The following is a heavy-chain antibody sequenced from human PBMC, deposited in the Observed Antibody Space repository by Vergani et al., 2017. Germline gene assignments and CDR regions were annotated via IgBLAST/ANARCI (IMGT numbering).Heavy chain of an antibody. V-gene: IGHV4-30-2*01. J-gene: IGHJ3*02. Sequence: QLQLQESGPGLVKPSETLSLTCTVSGGSISSGGYSWSWIRQPPGKGLEWIGYIYQSGSTYYNPSLKSRVTISVDRSKNQFSLKLSSVTAADTAVYYCARAATITMVRASNAFDIWGQGTMVTVSS. D-gene: IGHD3-10*01. CDR3: ARAATITMVRASNAFDI. CDR1: GGSISSGGYS. CDR2: IYQSGST.